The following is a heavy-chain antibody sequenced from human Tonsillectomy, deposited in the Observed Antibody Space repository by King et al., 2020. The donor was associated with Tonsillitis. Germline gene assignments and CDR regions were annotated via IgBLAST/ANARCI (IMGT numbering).Heavy chain of an antibody. J-gene: IGHJ6*02. CDR1: GSSISSGGYY. D-gene: IGHD2-2*01. V-gene: IGHV4-31*03. CDR3: ARGGPPAAPYYFGMDV. CDR2: IYYSGNT. Sequence: QLQESGPGLVKPSQTLSLTCSVSGSSISSGGYYWSWIRQHPGKGLEWIGYIYYSGNTYYNPSLKSRVTISVDTSKNQFSLKLSSVTAADTAVYYCARGGPPAAPYYFGMDVWGQGTTVTVSS.